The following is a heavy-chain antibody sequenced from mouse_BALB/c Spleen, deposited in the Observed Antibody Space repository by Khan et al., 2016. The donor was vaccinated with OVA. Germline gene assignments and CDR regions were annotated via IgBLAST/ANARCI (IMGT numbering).Heavy chain of an antibody. Sequence: EVKLVESGGGLVKPGGSLKLSCAASGFAFSSYDMSWVRQTPERRLEWVALISNGGSYTNYPDSVKGRFTISRDNARNTLYLQVSRLRSEDTAFDYCARHWVFNPYFAMDYWGQGTSVTVSS. CDR2: ISNGGSYT. V-gene: IGHV5-9*02. CDR3: ARHWVFNPYFAMDY. J-gene: IGHJ4*01. CDR1: GFAFSSYD.